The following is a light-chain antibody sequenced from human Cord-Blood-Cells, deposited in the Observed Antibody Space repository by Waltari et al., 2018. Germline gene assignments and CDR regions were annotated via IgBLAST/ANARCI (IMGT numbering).Light chain of an antibody. Sequence: DIQMTQYPSTMSASVGDRVTITCRASQSISSWWAWYQQKPGKAPKLLIYDASSLESGVPSRFSGSGSGTEFTLTISSLQPDDFATYYCQQYNSYPLTFGGGTKVEIK. CDR1: QSISSW. V-gene: IGKV1-5*01. J-gene: IGKJ4*01. CDR3: QQYNSYPLT. CDR2: DAS.